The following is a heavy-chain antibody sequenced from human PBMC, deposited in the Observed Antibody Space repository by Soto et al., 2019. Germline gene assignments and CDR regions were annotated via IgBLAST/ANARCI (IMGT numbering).Heavy chain of an antibody. J-gene: IGHJ5*02. CDR2: IYYSGST. CDR1: GGSISSYY. CDR3: VRSMALYCIGGSCYGGDGFDP. Sequence: QVQLQESGPGLVKPSETLSLTCTVSGGSISSYYWSWIRQPPGKGLERIGYIYYSGSTNYNPSLTSRVTISVDTYRMQFSLQLSSVTAADTAVYYCVRSMALYCIGGSCYGGDGFDPWCQGTLVSVSS. V-gene: IGHV4-59*01. D-gene: IGHD2-15*01.